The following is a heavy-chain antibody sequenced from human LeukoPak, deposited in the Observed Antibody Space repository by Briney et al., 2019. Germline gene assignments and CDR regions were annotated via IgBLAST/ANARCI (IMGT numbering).Heavy chain of an antibody. CDR1: GYTFISYG. D-gene: IGHD7-27*01. CDR3: ARDLTGRLDY. Sequence: ASVKVSCKASGYTFISYGIYWVRQAPGQRLEWMGWINAGNGDTKYSLKFQGRVTITRDTSASTAYMEVSSLRSEDTAVYYCARDLTGRLDYWSQGALVTVSS. CDR2: INAGNGDT. V-gene: IGHV1-3*01. J-gene: IGHJ4*02.